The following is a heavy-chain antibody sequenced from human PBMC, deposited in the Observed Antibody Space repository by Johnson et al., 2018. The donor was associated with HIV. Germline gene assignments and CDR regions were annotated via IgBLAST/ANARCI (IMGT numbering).Heavy chain of an antibody. D-gene: IGHD1-26*01. J-gene: IGHJ3*02. CDR3: ARIGGSYLVLWAFDI. V-gene: IGHV3-30-3*01. CDR1: GFTFSSYA. CDR2: ISYDGSNK. Sequence: QVQLVESGGGAVQPGRSLRLSCEASGFTFSSYAMHWVRQAPGKGLEWVAVISYDGSNKYYADSVKGRFTISRDNSKNTLYMQMNSLKPEDTALYYCARIGGSYLVLWAFDIWGQGTMVTVSS.